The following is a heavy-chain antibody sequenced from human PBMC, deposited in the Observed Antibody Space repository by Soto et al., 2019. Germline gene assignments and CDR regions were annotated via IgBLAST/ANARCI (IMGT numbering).Heavy chain of an antibody. CDR1: GGSISSGDFS. Sequence: PSETLSLTCDVSGGSISSGDFSWSWIRQPPGRGLEWIGYIYHSGRPYYNPSLQSRVTISVDRSKNQFSLRLSSVTAADTAVYYCARELPTRWNYFDFWGQGILVTVSS. CDR3: ARELPTRWNYFDF. V-gene: IGHV4-30-2*01. J-gene: IGHJ4*02. CDR2: IYHSGRP. D-gene: IGHD1-26*01.